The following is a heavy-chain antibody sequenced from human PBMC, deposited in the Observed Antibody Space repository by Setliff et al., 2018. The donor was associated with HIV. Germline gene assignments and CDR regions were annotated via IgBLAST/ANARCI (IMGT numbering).Heavy chain of an antibody. Sequence: KPSETLRLSCAASGFTFSDAWMSWVRQAPGKGLEWVGSIYYSGSTNYNPSLKSRVTISMDTSRNQFSLKLTSMTAADTAVYYCAREPDYWGQGTLVTVSS. D-gene: IGHD1-1*01. J-gene: IGHJ4*02. CDR3: AREPDY. CDR2: IYYSGST. V-gene: IGHV4-59*08. CDR1: GFTFSDAW.